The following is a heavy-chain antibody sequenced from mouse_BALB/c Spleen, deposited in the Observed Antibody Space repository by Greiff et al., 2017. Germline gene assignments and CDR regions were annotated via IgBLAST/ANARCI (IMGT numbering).Heavy chain of an antibody. V-gene: IGHV5-6*01. J-gene: IGHJ3*01. Sequence: EVQLVESGGGLVKPGGSLKLSCAASGFTFSSYAMSWVRQTPEKRLEWVATISSGGSYTYYPDSVKGRFTISRDNAKNTLYLQMSSLKSEDTAMYYCARQGAFTTGFAYWGQGTLVTVSA. CDR2: ISSGGSYT. CDR3: ARQGAFTTGFAY. D-gene: IGHD1-1*01. CDR1: GFTFSSYA.